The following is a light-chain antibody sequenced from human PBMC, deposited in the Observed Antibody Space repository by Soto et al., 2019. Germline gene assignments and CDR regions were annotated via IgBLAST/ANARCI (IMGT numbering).Light chain of an antibody. CDR3: SSYAGSSNV. V-gene: IGLV2-8*01. CDR2: EVN. Sequence: QSALPQPPSASGSPGQSVAISCTGTSSDVGGYNYVSWYQQHPGKAPKLMIYEVNKRPSGVPDRFSGSKSGNTASLPVSGLQAEDEADYYCSSYAGSSNVFGTGTKVTVL. CDR1: SSDVGGYNY. J-gene: IGLJ1*01.